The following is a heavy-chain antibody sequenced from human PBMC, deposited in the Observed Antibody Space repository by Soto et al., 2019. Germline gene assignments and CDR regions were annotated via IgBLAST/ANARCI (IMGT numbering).Heavy chain of an antibody. D-gene: IGHD3-22*01. CDR2: INAANGNT. CDR1: GGTFSSYG. CDR3: ARVSFETSGYADY. Sequence: ASVKVSCKASGGTFSSYGISWVRQAPGQRLEWMGWINAANGNTKYSQNFQGRVTISRDTSASTAYLELSSLRSEDTAVYYCARVSFETSGYADYWGQGTLVTVSS. V-gene: IGHV1-3*01. J-gene: IGHJ4*02.